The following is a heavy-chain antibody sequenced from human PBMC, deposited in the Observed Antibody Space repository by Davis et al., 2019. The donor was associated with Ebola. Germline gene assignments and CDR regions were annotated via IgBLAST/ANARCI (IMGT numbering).Heavy chain of an antibody. V-gene: IGHV1-69*13. Sequence: SVKVSCKASGGTFSRYAISWVRQAPRQGLEWMGGIIPIFGTANYAQKFQGRVTITADESTSTAYMELRSLRSDDTAVYYCARCITMIVVESWFDPWCQGTLVTVSS. CDR1: GGTFSRYA. J-gene: IGHJ5*02. D-gene: IGHD3-22*01. CDR2: IIPIFGTA. CDR3: ARCITMIVVESWFDP.